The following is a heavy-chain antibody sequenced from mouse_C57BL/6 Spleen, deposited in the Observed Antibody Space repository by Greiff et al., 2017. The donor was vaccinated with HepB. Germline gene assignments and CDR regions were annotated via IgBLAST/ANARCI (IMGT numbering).Heavy chain of an antibody. CDR1: GFTFSSYA. V-gene: IGHV5-4*01. J-gene: IGHJ1*03. D-gene: IGHD1-2*01. Sequence: EVQLVESGGGLVKPGGSLKLSCAASGFTFSSYAMSWVRQTPEKRLEWVATISDGGSYTYYPDNVKGRFTISRDNAKNNLYLQMSHLKSEDTAMYYCARDRGYGGGYFDVWGTGTTVTVSS. CDR2: ISDGGSYT. CDR3: ARDRGYGGGYFDV.